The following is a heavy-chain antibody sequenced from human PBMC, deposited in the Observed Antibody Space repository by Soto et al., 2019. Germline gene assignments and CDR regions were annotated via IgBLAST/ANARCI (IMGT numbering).Heavy chain of an antibody. V-gene: IGHV1-69*13. J-gene: IGHJ4*02. D-gene: IGHD3-22*01. CDR1: GGTFSSHA. CDR2: IIPLSGRI. CDR3: AREQLYDNSGYFRTYLDS. Sequence: SVKVSCKASGGTFSSHAVNWVRQAPGQGLEWMGGIIPLSGRINYAQKFQHRITITADESTTAAYMDLTNLRSEDTAIYYCAREQLYDNSGYFRTYLDSWGQGTLVTVSS.